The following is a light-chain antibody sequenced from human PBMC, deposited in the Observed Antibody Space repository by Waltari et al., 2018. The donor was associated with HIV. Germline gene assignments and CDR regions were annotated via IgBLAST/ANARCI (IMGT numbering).Light chain of an antibody. J-gene: IGLJ1*01. V-gene: IGLV2-23*02. Sequence: HSALTQPASVSGSPGQSITISCTGTRSDVGNYNLFSWYQQHPGKAPKLIIYEVTKRPSGISNRFSGSKSGNTASLTISGLQAEDEADYYCCSYAGSPYVLGSGTKVTVL. CDR3: CSYAGSPYV. CDR1: RSDVGNYNL. CDR2: EVT.